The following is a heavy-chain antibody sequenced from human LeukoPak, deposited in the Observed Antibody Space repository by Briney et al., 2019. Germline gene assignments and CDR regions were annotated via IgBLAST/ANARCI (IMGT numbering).Heavy chain of an antibody. Sequence: GGSLRLSCAASGFNFNTYTMNWVRQAPGKGLEWVSSISSDSSYIYYADAVQGRFTVSRDNAKYSLYLQMNSLRAEDTAVYYCVRGSYGAYDYWGQGSLVTVSS. CDR2: ISSDSSYI. V-gene: IGHV3-21*01. CDR3: VRGSYGAYDY. J-gene: IGHJ4*02. D-gene: IGHD4-17*01. CDR1: GFNFNTYT.